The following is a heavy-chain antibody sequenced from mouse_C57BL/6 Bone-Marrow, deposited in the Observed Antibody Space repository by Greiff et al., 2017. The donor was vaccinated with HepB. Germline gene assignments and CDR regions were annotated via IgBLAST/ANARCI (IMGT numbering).Heavy chain of an antibody. CDR1: GFSFNTYA. D-gene: IGHD3-3*01. CDR2: IRSKSNNYAT. V-gene: IGHV10-1*01. J-gene: IGHJ4*01. CDR3: VRHEGDEGYAMDY. Sequence: EVQRVESGGGLVQPKGSLKLSCAASGFSFNTYAMNWVRQAPGKGLEWVARIRSKSNNYATYYADSVKDRFTISRDDSESMLYLQMNNLKTEDTAMYYCVRHEGDEGYAMDYWGQGTSVTVSS.